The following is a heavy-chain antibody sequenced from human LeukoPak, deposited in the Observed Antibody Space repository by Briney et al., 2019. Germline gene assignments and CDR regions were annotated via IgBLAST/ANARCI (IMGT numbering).Heavy chain of an antibody. Sequence: PGGSLRLSCEVSGFTFSTYWMSWVRQAPGKGLEWVANIKQDGSEKYYVDSVKGRFTISRDNAKNLLYLQMNSLRAEDTAVYYCARDGMATINSWGQGTVVTVSS. V-gene: IGHV3-7*03. D-gene: IGHD5-12*01. CDR3: ARDGMATINS. J-gene: IGHJ4*02. CDR1: GFTFSTYW. CDR2: IKQDGSEK.